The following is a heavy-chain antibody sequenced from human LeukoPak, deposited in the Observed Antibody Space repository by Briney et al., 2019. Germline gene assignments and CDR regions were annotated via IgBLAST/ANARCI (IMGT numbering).Heavy chain of an antibody. D-gene: IGHD6-13*01. Sequence: PGGSLRLSCAASGFTFSGSAMHWVRQAPGKGLEWVAVISYDGSYKFYADSVKGRFTISRDNSKSTLYLQMNSLRAEDTAVYYCAKDRYSGLNTIDYWGQGTLVTVSS. CDR3: AKDRYSGLNTIDY. CDR1: GFTFSGSA. J-gene: IGHJ4*02. CDR2: ISYDGSYK. V-gene: IGHV3-30*04.